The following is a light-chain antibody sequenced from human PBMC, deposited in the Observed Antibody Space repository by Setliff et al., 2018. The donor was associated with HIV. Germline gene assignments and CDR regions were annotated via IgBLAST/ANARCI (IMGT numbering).Light chain of an antibody. CDR2: KDN. CDR3: CSFAGSNIPDV. V-gene: IGLV2-23*01. Sequence: QSVLTQPASVSGSPGHSITIACPGSSNNLGRYNLVSWYQQLPGKAPKLLIYKDNKRPSGISNRFSGSKSGYTASLTISGLKADDEADYYCCSFAGSNIPDVVGTGTKVTVL. CDR1: SNNLGRYNL. J-gene: IGLJ1*01.